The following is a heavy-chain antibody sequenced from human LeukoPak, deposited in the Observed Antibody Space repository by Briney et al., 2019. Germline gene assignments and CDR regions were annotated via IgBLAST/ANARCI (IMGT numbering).Heavy chain of an antibody. Sequence: SETLSLTCAVYGGSFSGYYWSWIRQPPGKGLEWIGEINHSGSTNYNPSLKSRVTISVDTSKNQFSLRLSSVTAADTAVYYCARSYNWNDVDYWGQGTLVTVSS. J-gene: IGHJ4*02. CDR3: ARSYNWNDVDY. D-gene: IGHD1-20*01. CDR2: INHSGST. V-gene: IGHV4-34*01. CDR1: GGSFSGYY.